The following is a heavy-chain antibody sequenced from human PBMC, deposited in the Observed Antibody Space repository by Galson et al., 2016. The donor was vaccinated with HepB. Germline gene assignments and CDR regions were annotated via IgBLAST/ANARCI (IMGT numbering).Heavy chain of an antibody. CDR1: GFTFSRYA. Sequence: SLRLSCAASGFTFSRYAMTWVRQAPGKGLEWVSDTSGSGGSTNYADSVKGRFTISRDNSKNTLYLQMNSLRAEDTAVYYCARADSRSYASKWSLDYWGQGTLVTVSS. J-gene: IGHJ4*02. D-gene: IGHD3-16*01. V-gene: IGHV3-23*01. CDR3: ARADSRSYASKWSLDY. CDR2: TSGSGGST.